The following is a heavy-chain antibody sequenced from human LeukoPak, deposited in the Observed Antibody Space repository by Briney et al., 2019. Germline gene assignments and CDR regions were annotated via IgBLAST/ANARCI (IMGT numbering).Heavy chain of an antibody. V-gene: IGHV1-18*01. CDR3: ARSGDGNWFES. CDR1: GYTFNTFG. Sequence: ASVKVSCKASGYTFNTFGIGWVRQAPGQGLEWMGWIRAYNGDTDYAQKFQGRVSMATETSTTTAYMELRSLRSDDTAVYYCARSGDGNWFESWGQGTLVPVSS. CDR2: IRAYNGDT. J-gene: IGHJ5*01. D-gene: IGHD4-17*01.